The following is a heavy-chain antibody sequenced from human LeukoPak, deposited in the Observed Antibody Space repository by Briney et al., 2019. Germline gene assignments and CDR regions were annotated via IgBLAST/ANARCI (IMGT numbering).Heavy chain of an antibody. Sequence: SETLSLTCTVSGGSITSNSDYWGWIRQPPGKGLEWIGSIYYSGSTNYKPSLKSRVTISVDTSKNQFSLKLTSVTAADTAVYYCARGRGYSYGYPDYFDYWGQGTLVTVSS. D-gene: IGHD5-18*01. V-gene: IGHV4-39*07. CDR2: IYYSGST. J-gene: IGHJ4*02. CDR3: ARGRGYSYGYPDYFDY. CDR1: GGSITSNSDY.